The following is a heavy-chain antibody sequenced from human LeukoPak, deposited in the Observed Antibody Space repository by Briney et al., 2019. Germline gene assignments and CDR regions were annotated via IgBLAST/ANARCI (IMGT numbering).Heavy chain of an antibody. D-gene: IGHD3-10*01. CDR2: IYDSGTT. CDR1: GGSISSYY. CDR3: ARDLPDYGVVNYYTPPPGWFDP. J-gene: IGHJ5*02. Sequence: SETLSLTCTVSGGSISSYYWSWIRQSPGKGLEWVGCIYDSGTTSYNPSLESRVTISLDTSKSQFSLKLSSVTAADTAVYYCARDLPDYGVVNYYTPPPGWFDPWGQGTLVTVST. V-gene: IGHV4-59*01.